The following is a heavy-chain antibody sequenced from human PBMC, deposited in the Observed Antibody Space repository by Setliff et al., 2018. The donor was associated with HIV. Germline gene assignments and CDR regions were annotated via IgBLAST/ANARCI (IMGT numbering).Heavy chain of an antibody. Sequence: SSETLSLTCTVSGGSISSYCWNWIRQSPGRGLEWIGYIYNSASTSYNPSLKSRVTISVDTSKNQFSLKLNSVIAADTAVYYCARGLNSYGSGSYLPLGYWGQGTLVTVSS. D-gene: IGHD3-10*01. CDR3: ARGLNSYGSGSYLPLGY. J-gene: IGHJ4*02. CDR1: GGSISSYC. V-gene: IGHV4-59*12. CDR2: IYNSAST.